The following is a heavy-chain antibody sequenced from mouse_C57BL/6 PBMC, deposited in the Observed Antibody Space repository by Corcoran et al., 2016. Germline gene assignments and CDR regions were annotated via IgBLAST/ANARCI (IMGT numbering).Heavy chain of an antibody. CDR1: GYTFTTYG. V-gene: IGHV9-3*01. Sequence: QIQLVQSGPELKKPGETVKISCKASGYTFTTYGMSWVKQAPGKGLKWMGWINTYSGVPTYADDFKGRFAFSLETSASTAYLQINNLKNEDTATYFCARTITTAYYYAMDYWGQGTSVTVSS. CDR3: ARTITTAYYYAMDY. D-gene: IGHD2-4*01. CDR2: INTYSGVP. J-gene: IGHJ4*01.